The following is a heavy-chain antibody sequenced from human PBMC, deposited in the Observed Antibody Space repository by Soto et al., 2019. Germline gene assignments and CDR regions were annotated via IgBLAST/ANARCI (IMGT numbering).Heavy chain of an antibody. J-gene: IGHJ4*02. V-gene: IGHV4-59*01. CDR3: ARESSWSGYFDN. CDR1: GGSINNYY. D-gene: IGHD3-3*01. Sequence: PSETLSLTCTVSGGSINNYYWSWIRQPPGKGLEWIGYIYYSGSIDYNPSLKSRVMISLDTSKNQFSLDLTSVTAADTALYYCARESSWSGYFDNWGQGTLVTVSS. CDR2: IYYSGSI.